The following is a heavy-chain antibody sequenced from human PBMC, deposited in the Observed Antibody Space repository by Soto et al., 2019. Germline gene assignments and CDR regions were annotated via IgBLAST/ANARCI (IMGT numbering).Heavy chain of an antibody. CDR1: GFTFSNAW. Sequence: GGSLRLSCAASGFTFSNAWMNWVRQAPGKGLEWVGRIKSKTDGGTTDYAAPVKGRFTISRDDSKNTLYLQMNSLKTEDTAVYYCTTMREFTIFGVVIPQGIWGQGTMVTVSS. V-gene: IGHV3-15*07. CDR3: TTMREFTIFGVVIPQGI. J-gene: IGHJ3*02. CDR2: IKSKTDGGTT. D-gene: IGHD3-3*01.